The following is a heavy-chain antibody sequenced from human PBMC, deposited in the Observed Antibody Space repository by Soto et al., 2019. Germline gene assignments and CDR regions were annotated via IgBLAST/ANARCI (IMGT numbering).Heavy chain of an antibody. V-gene: IGHV1-69*08. CDR3: ARDARAYDLPAC. Sequence: QVQLVQSGAEVKKPGSSVKVSCKASGGTFSSYTISWVRQAPGQGLEWMGRIIPILGIASYAQKFQGRVTITADKSASTAYMELSSLRSEGTAVYYGARDARAYDLPACWGQGTLVTVSS. CDR2: IIPILGIA. D-gene: IGHD3-3*01. CDR1: GGTFSSYT. J-gene: IGHJ4*02.